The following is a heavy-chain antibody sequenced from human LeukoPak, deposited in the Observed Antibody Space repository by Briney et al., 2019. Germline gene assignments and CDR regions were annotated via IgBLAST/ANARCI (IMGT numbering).Heavy chain of an antibody. CDR3: ARGWCQHVGYNWFDP. V-gene: IGHV1-18*01. CDR2: ISAYNDNT. J-gene: IGHJ5*02. CDR1: GYTFTSYG. D-gene: IGHD4/OR15-4a*01. Sequence: ASVKVSCKASGYTFTSYGISWVRQAPGQGLELVGSISAYNDNTNYAQKLQGIVTMTTDTSTSTGYMELRSLRSYDTAVYYCARGWCQHVGYNWFDPWGQGTLSPSPQ.